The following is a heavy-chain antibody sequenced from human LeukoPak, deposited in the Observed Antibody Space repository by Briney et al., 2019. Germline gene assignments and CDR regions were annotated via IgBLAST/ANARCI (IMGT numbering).Heavy chain of an antibody. CDR3: ARDGGWNPHFDY. J-gene: IGHJ4*02. CDR1: GGSISSGSYY. V-gene: IGHV4-61*02. CDR2: IYTSGST. D-gene: IGHD1-1*01. Sequence: SETLSLTCTVSGGSISSGSYYWSWIRQPAGKGLEWIGRIYTSGSTNYNPSLKSRVTISVDTSKNQFSLKLSSVTAADTAVYYCARDGGWNPHFDYWGQGTLVTVSS.